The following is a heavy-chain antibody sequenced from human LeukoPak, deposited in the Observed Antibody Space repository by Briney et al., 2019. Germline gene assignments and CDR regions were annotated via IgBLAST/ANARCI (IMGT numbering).Heavy chain of an antibody. CDR1: GFTFDDYG. J-gene: IGHJ2*01. Sequence: GSLRLSCAASGFTFDDYGMSWVRQAPGQGLEWVSGINWNGRSTYFADSVKGRFTISRDNAKDSLYLQMNSLRVEDTAFYYCARGPYSSSWYWYFDLWGRGTLVTVSS. D-gene: IGHD6-13*01. CDR2: INWNGRST. CDR3: ARGPYSSSWYWYFDL. V-gene: IGHV3-20*04.